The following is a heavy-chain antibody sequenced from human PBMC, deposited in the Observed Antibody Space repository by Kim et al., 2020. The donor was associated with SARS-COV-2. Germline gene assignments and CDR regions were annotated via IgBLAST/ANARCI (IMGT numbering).Heavy chain of an antibody. V-gene: IGHV1-69*01. Sequence: KFQGRVTITADESTSTAYMELSSLRSEDTAVYYCARGRVVAVYYYYGMDVWGQGTTVTVSS. J-gene: IGHJ6*02. CDR3: ARGRVVAVYYYYGMDV. D-gene: IGHD2-15*01.